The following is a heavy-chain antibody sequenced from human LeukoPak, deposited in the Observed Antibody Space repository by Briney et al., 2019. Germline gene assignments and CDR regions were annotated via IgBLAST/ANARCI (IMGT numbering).Heavy chain of an antibody. V-gene: IGHV4-59*01. Sequence: SETLSLTCTVSGGSISSYYWSWIRQPPGKGLEWIGYIYYSGSTNYNPSLKSRVTISVDTSKNQFSLKLSSVTAADTAVYYRATGDQGGGFNYYYGMDVWGQGTTVTVSS. CDR2: IYYSGST. D-gene: IGHD3-16*01. J-gene: IGHJ6*02. CDR3: ATGDQGGGFNYYYGMDV. CDR1: GGSISSYY.